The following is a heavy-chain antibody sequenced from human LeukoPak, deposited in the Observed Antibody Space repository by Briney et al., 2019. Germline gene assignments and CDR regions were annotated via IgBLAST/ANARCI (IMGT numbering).Heavy chain of an antibody. J-gene: IGHJ4*02. D-gene: IGHD2/OR15-2a*01. V-gene: IGHV4-61*02. CDR1: GGSISSGSYD. CDR2: IYTSGST. CDR3: ARDRTTWGFFFDY. Sequence: PSQTLSLTCTVSGGSISSGSYDWGWIRQPGGKGLEGSGRIYTSGSTNNNPSLKSRFTITVDTAKNQFSLKLSSVPAADTAVYYCARDRTTWGFFFDYRGQGTLVTVSS.